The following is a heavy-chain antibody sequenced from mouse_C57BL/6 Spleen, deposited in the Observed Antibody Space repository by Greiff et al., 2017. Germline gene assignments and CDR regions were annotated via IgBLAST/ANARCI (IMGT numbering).Heavy chain of an antibody. V-gene: IGHV5-4*01. J-gene: IGHJ4*01. D-gene: IGHD2-1*01. CDR1: GFTFSSYA. Sequence: EVHLVESGGGLVKPGGSLKLSCAASGFTFSSYAMSWVRQTPEKRLEWVATISDGGSYTYYPDNVKGRFTISRDNAKNNLYLQMSHLKSEDTAMYYCARDGNRAMDYWGQGTSVTVSS. CDR3: ARDGNRAMDY. CDR2: ISDGGSYT.